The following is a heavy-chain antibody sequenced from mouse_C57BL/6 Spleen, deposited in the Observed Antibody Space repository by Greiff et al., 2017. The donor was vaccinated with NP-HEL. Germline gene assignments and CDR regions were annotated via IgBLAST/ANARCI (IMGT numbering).Heavy chain of an antibody. V-gene: IGHV1-47*01. CDR1: GYTFTTYP. J-gene: IGHJ4*01. CDR3: ARHGYYPYSYAMDY. D-gene: IGHD2-3*01. CDR2: FHPYNDDT. Sequence: VQLQQSGAELVKPGASVKMSCKASGYTFTTYPIERMKQNPGKSLEWIGNFHPYNDDTKYNEKFKGKATLTVEKSSSTVYLELSRLTSDDSAVYYCARHGYYPYSYAMDYWGQGTSVTVSS.